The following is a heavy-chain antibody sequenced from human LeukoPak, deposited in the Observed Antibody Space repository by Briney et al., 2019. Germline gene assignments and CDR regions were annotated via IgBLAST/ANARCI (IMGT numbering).Heavy chain of an antibody. Sequence: PSETLSLTCTVSGGSISSSSYYWGWIRQPPGKGLEWIGSIYYSGSTYYNPSLKSRVIISVDTSKNQFSLKLSSVTAADTALYYCARVIDVAAAGYFDSWGQGTQVTVSS. V-gene: IGHV4-39*07. CDR1: GGSISSSSYY. CDR2: IYYSGST. CDR3: ARVIDVAAAGYFDS. D-gene: IGHD6-13*01. J-gene: IGHJ4*02.